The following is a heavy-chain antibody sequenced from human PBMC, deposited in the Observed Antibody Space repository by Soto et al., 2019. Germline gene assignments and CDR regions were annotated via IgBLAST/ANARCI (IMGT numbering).Heavy chain of an antibody. Sequence: EVQLLESGGGLVQPGGSLRLSCAASGFTFSSYAMSWVRQAPGKGLEWVSAISGSGGSTYYADSVKGRFTISRDNSKNTLYLQMNSLRAEDTAVYYCAKLDIEVVPIVGYSSGWYVDSVCYWGQGTLVTVSS. J-gene: IGHJ4*02. D-gene: IGHD6-19*01. CDR1: GFTFSSYA. CDR2: ISGSGGST. CDR3: AKLDIEVVPIVGYSSGWYVDSVCY. V-gene: IGHV3-23*01.